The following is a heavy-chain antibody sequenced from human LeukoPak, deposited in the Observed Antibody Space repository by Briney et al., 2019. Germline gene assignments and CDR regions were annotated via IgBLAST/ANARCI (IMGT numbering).Heavy chain of an antibody. Sequence: GGSLRLSCAASGFTFSSYAMSWVRQAPGKGLEWVSVISASGGNTYYADSVKGRFTISRDNSKNTLYLQMNSLRAEDTAVYYCAKDRQWLTYFDYWGQGTLVTVSS. V-gene: IGHV3-23*01. D-gene: IGHD6-19*01. J-gene: IGHJ4*02. CDR1: GFTFSSYA. CDR2: ISASGGNT. CDR3: AKDRQWLTYFDY.